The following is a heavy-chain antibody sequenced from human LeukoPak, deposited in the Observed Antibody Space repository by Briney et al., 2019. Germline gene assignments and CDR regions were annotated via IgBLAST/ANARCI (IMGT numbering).Heavy chain of an antibody. D-gene: IGHD6-19*01. CDR3: ARSSSGWPLYFDC. CDR2: INAKSGGT. CDR1: GYTFTDYN. J-gene: IGHJ4*02. Sequence: ASVKLSCKASGYTFTDYNLHWVRQAPGEGVEWMGWINAKSGGTKFAQKHQGGVTMTADTSIDTAYLELSNLKSDDTAIYYCARSSSGWPLYFDCWGQGTLVTVSS. V-gene: IGHV1-2*02.